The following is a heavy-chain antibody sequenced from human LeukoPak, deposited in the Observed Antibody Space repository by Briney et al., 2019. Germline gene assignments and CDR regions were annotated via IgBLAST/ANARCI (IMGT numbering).Heavy chain of an antibody. Sequence: EASVKVSCKASGYTFTSYGISWVRQAPGQGLEWMGWISAYNGNTNYAQELQGRVTMTTDTSTSTAYMELRSLRSDDTAVYYCARVRLDRILTGYSYTYYYYGMDVWGQGTTVTVSS. D-gene: IGHD3-9*01. V-gene: IGHV1-18*01. CDR1: GYTFTSYG. CDR3: ARVRLDRILTGYSYTYYYYGMDV. CDR2: ISAYNGNT. J-gene: IGHJ6*02.